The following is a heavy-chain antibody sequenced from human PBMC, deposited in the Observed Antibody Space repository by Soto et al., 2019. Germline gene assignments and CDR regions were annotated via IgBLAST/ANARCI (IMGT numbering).Heavy chain of an antibody. CDR1: GGTSSSYT. Sequence: SVKVSCKASGGTSSSYTISWVRQAPGQGLEWMGRIIPILGIANYAQKFQGRVTITADKSTSTAYMELSSLRSEDTAVYYCASPSGIVVVPAAMDYYYMDVWGKGTTVTVSS. CDR3: ASPSGIVVVPAAMDYYYMDV. J-gene: IGHJ6*03. D-gene: IGHD2-2*01. V-gene: IGHV1-69*02. CDR2: IIPILGIA.